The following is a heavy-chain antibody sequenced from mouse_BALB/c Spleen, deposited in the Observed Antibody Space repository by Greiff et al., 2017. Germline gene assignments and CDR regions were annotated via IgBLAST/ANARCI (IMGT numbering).Heavy chain of an antibody. D-gene: IGHD2-3*01. V-gene: IGHV5-6*01. CDR1: GFTFSSYG. Sequence: EVQLVESGGDLVKPGGSLKLSCAASGFTFSSYGMPWVRQTPDKRLEWVATISSGGSYTYYPDSVKGRFTISRDNAKNTLYLQMSSLKSEDTAMYYCARHGDGYYSYFDYWGQGTTLTVSS. CDR2: ISSGGSYT. CDR3: ARHGDGYYSYFDY. J-gene: IGHJ2*01.